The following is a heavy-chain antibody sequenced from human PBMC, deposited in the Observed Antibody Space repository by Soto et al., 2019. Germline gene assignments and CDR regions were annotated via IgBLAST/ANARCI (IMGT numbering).Heavy chain of an antibody. CDR2: ISSSSTI. D-gene: IGHD2-15*01. V-gene: IGHV3-48*01. J-gene: IGHJ4*02. CDR3: ARNPHLYCSGGSCYGVDY. Sequence: GGSLRLSCAASGFTFSSYSMNWVRQAPGKGLEWVSYISSSSTIYYADSVKGRFTISRDNAKNSLYLQMNSLRAEDTAVYYCARNPHLYCSGGSCYGVDYWGQGTQVTVSS. CDR1: GFTFSSYS.